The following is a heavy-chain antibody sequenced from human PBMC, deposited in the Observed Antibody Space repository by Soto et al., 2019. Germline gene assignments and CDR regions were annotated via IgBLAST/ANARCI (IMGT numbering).Heavy chain of an antibody. CDR3: VRLIGNSWLDF. D-gene: IGHD1-26*01. Sequence: SQTLSLTCAISGDSVSSSSVTWNWIRQSPSRGLEWLGRTYYRSKWYNDYAESVKSRITINPDTSRNQFSLHLNSVTPEDAAVYYCVRLIGNSWLDFWGQGTLVTVSS. V-gene: IGHV6-1*01. CDR1: GDSVSSSSVT. J-gene: IGHJ5*01. CDR2: TYYRSKWYN.